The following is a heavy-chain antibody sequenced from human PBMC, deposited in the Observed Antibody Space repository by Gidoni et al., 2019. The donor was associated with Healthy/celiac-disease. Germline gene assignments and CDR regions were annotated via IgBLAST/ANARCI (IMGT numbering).Heavy chain of an antibody. V-gene: IGHV3-30*18. J-gene: IGHJ4*02. CDR3: AKDMSPGEGSSRSDIAAPVDY. CDR1: GFTFSSYG. Sequence: QVQLVESGGGVVQPGRSLRLSCAASGFTFSSYGMHWVRQAPGKGLEWVAVISYDGSNKYYADSVKGRFTISRDNSKNTLYLQMNSLRAEDTAVYYCAKDMSPGEGSSRSDIAAPVDYWGQGTLVTVSS. D-gene: IGHD6-13*01. CDR2: ISYDGSNK.